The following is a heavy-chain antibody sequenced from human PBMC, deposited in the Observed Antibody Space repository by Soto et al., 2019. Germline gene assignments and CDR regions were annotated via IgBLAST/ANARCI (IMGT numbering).Heavy chain of an antibody. D-gene: IGHD3-22*01. CDR3: ARERYYDPPTFYYYYYVMDV. V-gene: IGHV1-18*01. CDR2: ISAYNGNT. J-gene: IGHJ6*02. CDR1: GYTFTSYG. Sequence: ASGKVSCKASGYTFTSYGISWVRQAPGQGLEWMGWISAYNGNTNYAQKLQGRVTMTTDTSTSTAYMELRSLRSDDTAVYYCARERYYDPPTFYYYYYVMDVWGQGTTVTVSS.